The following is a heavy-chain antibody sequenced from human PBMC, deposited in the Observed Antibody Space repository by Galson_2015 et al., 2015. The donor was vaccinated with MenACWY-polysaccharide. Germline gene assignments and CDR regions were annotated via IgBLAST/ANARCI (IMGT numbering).Heavy chain of an antibody. CDR1: GYTFTGYY. D-gene: IGHD4-17*01. V-gene: IGHV1-2*06. J-gene: IGHJ6*02. CDR3: ARVDGDDSHLYGMDV. Sequence: SVKVSCKASGYTFTGYYIHWVRQAPGQGLEWMGRVNPNSGGTNYAQKYQGRVTMTSDTSISTAFMVLTSLRTDDTAVYFCARVDGDDSHLYGMDVWGQGTTVTVS. CDR2: VNPNSGGT.